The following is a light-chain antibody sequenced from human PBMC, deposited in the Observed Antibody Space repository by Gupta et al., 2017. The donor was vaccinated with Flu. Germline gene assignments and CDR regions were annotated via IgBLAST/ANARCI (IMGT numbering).Light chain of an antibody. CDR3: SSCTSSTTVV. V-gene: IGLV2-14*01. J-gene: IGLJ2*01. CDR1: SSDIGSYNY. Sequence: QSALTQPASVSGSPGQSITISCTGPSSDIGSYNYVSWYQQHPGKAPKLLIYGVTNRPPGVANRFSGSQSGNTASLTISGLQAEDEAEYYCSSCTSSTTVVFGGGTKLTVL. CDR2: GVT.